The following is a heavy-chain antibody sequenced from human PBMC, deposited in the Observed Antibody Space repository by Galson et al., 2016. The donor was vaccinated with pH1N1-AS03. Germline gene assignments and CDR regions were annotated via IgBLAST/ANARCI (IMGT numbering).Heavy chain of an antibody. CDR1: GFSLSTSGVG. Sequence: PALVKPTQTLTLTCTFSGFSLSTSGVGVGWIRQPPGKALEWLALIYWDDDKHYSPSLKSRLTITEDTSKNQVVLTMTNMDPADTATYYCAHFLYGDYATWFDPWGQGTLVTVSS. V-gene: IGHV2-5*02. CDR3: AHFLYGDYATWFDP. D-gene: IGHD4-17*01. CDR2: IYWDDDK. J-gene: IGHJ5*02.